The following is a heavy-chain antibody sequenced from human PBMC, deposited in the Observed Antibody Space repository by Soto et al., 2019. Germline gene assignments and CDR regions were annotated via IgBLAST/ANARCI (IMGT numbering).Heavy chain of an antibody. Sequence: ASVKVSCKASGYTFTSYAMHWVRQAPGQRLEWMGWINAGNGNTKYSQKFQGRVTITRDTSTSTVYMELSSLRSEDTAVYYCASRLRFLEWSNNWFYPWGQGTLVTVSS. D-gene: IGHD3-3*01. CDR2: INAGNGNT. CDR3: ASRLRFLEWSNNWFYP. J-gene: IGHJ5*02. V-gene: IGHV1-3*01. CDR1: GYTFTSYA.